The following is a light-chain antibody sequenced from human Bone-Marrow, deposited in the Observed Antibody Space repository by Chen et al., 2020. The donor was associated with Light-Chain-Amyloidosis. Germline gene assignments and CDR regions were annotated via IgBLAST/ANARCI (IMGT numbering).Light chain of an antibody. CDR3: QAWDSTTAYVV. CDR1: KLGDQY. V-gene: IGLV3-1*01. Sequence: YEVTQPPPVSVSPGQTATITCSGDKLGDQYAWWYQQKPGQSPVLLIYQDDKRPSGIPERFSGFNSGNTATLAISGTLPADEADYYCQAWDSTTAYVVFGGGTKLTVL. CDR2: QDD. J-gene: IGLJ2*01.